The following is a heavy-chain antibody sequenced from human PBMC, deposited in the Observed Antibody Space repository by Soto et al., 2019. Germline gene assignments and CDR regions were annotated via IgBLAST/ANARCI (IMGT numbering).Heavy chain of an antibody. CDR2: IYYSGST. V-gene: IGHV4-31*03. D-gene: IGHD4-17*01. CDR3: ARHPTVTEYYFDY. J-gene: IGHJ4*02. Sequence: SETLSLTCTVSGGSISSGGYYWSWIRQHPGKGLEWIGYIYYSGSTYYNPFLKSRVTISVGTSKNQFSLKLSSVTAADTAVYYCARHPTVTEYYFDYWGQGTLVTVSS. CDR1: GGSISSGGYY.